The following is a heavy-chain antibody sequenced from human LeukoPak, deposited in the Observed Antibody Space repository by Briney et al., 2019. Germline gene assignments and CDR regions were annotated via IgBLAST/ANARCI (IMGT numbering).Heavy chain of an antibody. CDR3: ARHEYYDFWSGYYTRPFDY. CDR1: GGSISSGGYY. J-gene: IGHJ4*02. Sequence: PSQTLSLTCTVSGGSISSGGYYWSWIRQHPGKGLEWIGSIYYSGSTYYNPSLKSRVTISVDTSKNQFSLKLSSVTAADTAVYYCARHEYYDFWSGYYTRPFDYWGQGTLVTVSS. D-gene: IGHD3-3*01. V-gene: IGHV4-30-2*03. CDR2: IYYSGST.